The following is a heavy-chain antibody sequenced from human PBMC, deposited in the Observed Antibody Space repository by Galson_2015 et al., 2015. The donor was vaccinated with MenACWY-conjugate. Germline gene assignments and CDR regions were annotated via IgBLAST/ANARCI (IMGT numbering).Heavy chain of an antibody. V-gene: IGHV3-48*01. CDR1: ASTFSSTS. Sequence: SLRLSCAASASTFSSTSMHWVRQAPGKGLEWVSYISSGGGTIYYADSVKGRFTISRDNAKNSLYLQMNSLRAEDTAVYYCARLGGNYKTASHFDYWGQGTLVAVSS. D-gene: IGHD1-26*01. J-gene: IGHJ4*02. CDR3: ARLGGNYKTASHFDY. CDR2: ISSGGGTI.